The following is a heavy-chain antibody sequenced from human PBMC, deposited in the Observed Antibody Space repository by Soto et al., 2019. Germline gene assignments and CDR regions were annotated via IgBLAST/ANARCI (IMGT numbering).Heavy chain of an antibody. Sequence: SETLSLTCAVYGGSFSGYYWSWIRQPPGKGLEWIGEINHSGSTNYNPSLKSRVTISVDTSKNQLSLKLSSVTAADTAVYYCARGPRYYDSSGYYLDYWGQGTLVTVSS. CDR1: GGSFSGYY. CDR3: ARGPRYYDSSGYYLDY. D-gene: IGHD3-22*01. V-gene: IGHV4-34*01. J-gene: IGHJ4*02. CDR2: INHSGST.